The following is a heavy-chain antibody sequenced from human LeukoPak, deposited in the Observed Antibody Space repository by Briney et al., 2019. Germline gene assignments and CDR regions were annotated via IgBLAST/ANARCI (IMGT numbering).Heavy chain of an antibody. D-gene: IGHD3-9*01. CDR2: ISGSGGGT. V-gene: IGHV3-23*01. CDR1: GFTFSSYA. J-gene: IGHJ6*02. CDR3: AKRLRYFDWLTRPYYYYGMDV. Sequence: PGGSLRLSCAASGFTFSSYAMSWVRQAPGKGLEWVSAISGSGGGTYYADSVKGRFTISRDNSKNTLYLQMNSLRAEDTAVYYCAKRLRYFDWLTRPYYYYGMDVWGQGTTVTVSS.